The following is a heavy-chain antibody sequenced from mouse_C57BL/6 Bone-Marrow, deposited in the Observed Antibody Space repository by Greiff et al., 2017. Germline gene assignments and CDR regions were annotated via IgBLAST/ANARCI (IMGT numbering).Heavy chain of an antibody. J-gene: IGHJ4*01. V-gene: IGHV2-3*01. CDR2: IWGDGST. D-gene: IGHD1-1*01. CDR3: AKGPFTVVADYYAMDY. Sequence: VKLQASGPGLVAPSQSLSITCTVSGFSLTSYGVSWVRQPPGKGLEWLGVIWGDGSTNYHSALISRLSISKDNSKSQVFLKLNSLQTDDTATYYCAKGPFTVVADYYAMDYWGQGTSVTVSS. CDR1: GFSLTSYG.